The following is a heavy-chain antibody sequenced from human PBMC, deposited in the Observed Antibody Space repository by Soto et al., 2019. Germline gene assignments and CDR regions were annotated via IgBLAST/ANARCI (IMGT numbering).Heavy chain of an antibody. CDR2: IYPGDSDT. J-gene: IGHJ6*02. V-gene: IGHV5-51*07. CDR3: ARQRYNSGPTDNDMDV. CDR1: GYDFAPYW. D-gene: IGHD6-19*01. Sequence: ESLKLSCKGSGYDFAPYWIAWVHQMPGKGLEWIGIIYPGDSDTKYSASFQGQVTISVDKSISTAYLQWSSLKASDTAMYYCARQRYNSGPTDNDMDVWGRGTTVTAS.